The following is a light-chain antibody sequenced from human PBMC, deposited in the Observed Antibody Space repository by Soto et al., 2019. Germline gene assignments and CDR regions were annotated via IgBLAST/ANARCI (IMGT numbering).Light chain of an antibody. CDR1: SGSIASNY. V-gene: IGLV6-57*03. Sequence: FMLTQPHSVSESPGKTVTLSCTRSSGSIASNYVQWYQQRPGSAPTTVIYEDNQRPSGVPDRFSGSIDSSSNSASLTISGLKTEDEADYYCQSYDSSNQRVFGGGTKLTVL. CDR3: QSYDSSNQRV. CDR2: EDN. J-gene: IGLJ3*02.